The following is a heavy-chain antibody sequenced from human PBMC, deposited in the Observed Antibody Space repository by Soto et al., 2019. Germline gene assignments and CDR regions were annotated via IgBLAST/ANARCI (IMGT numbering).Heavy chain of an antibody. Sequence: LRLSCAASGFTFSSYSMNWVRQAPGKGLEWVSSISSSSYIYYADSVKGRFTISRDNAKNSLYLQMNSLRAEDTAVYYCARAIPLGYCSSTSCPLDYWGQGTLVTVYS. D-gene: IGHD2-2*01. V-gene: IGHV3-21*01. CDR3: ARAIPLGYCSSTSCPLDY. CDR2: ISSSSYI. CDR1: GFTFSSYS. J-gene: IGHJ4*02.